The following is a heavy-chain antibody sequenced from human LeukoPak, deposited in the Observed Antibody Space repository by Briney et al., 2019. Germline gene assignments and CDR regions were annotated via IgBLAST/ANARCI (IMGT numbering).Heavy chain of an antibody. Sequence: SETQPLTCAVYGGSFSGYSWNWIRQPPVKGLEWIGEINHSGGTNYNPSLKSRVTISVDTSKKQFSLKLSSVTAADTAVYYCARGVDYYGVWGQGTLVTVSS. J-gene: IGHJ4*02. V-gene: IGHV4-34*01. D-gene: IGHD3-10*01. CDR2: INHSGGT. CDR1: GGSFSGYS. CDR3: ARGVDYYGV.